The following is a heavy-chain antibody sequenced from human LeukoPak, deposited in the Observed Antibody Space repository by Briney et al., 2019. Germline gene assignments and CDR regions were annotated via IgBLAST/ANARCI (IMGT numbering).Heavy chain of an antibody. CDR2: IYYRGST. D-gene: IGHD3-22*01. Sequence: PSETLSLTCTISGDSISSSSYYWGWIRQPPGKGLEWIGDIYYRGSTYYSPSLKSRVSISIDTSNNQLSLTLNSVTAADTALYFCARRRYYDSTGYLDWGQGTLVTVSS. CDR1: GDSISSSSYY. J-gene: IGHJ1*01. V-gene: IGHV4-39*01. CDR3: ARRRYYDSTGYLD.